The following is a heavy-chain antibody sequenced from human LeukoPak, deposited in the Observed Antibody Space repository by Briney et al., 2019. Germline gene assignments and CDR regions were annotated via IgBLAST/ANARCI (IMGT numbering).Heavy chain of an antibody. CDR1: RFTFSSYW. J-gene: IGHJ4*02. CDR3: ARRAGAYSHPYGY. Sequence: GGSLRLSCAASRFTFSSYWMSWVRQAPGKGLEWVGNIKKDGSEKYYVDSVKGRFTISRDNAKTSLYLQMNSLRAEDTAVYYCARRAGAYSHPYGYWGQGTLVTVSS. D-gene: IGHD4/OR15-4a*01. CDR2: IKKDGSEK. V-gene: IGHV3-7*03.